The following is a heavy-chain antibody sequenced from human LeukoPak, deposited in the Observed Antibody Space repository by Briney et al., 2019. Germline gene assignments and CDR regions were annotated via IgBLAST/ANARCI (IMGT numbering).Heavy chain of an antibody. V-gene: IGHV3-30*04. CDR3: ARDGPATTVTTLAFDI. CDR1: GFTFSSYA. CDR2: ISYDGSNK. J-gene: IGHJ3*02. D-gene: IGHD4-17*01. Sequence: GGSLGLSCAASGFTFSSYAMHWVRQAPGKGLEWVAVISYDGSNKYYADSVKGRFTISRDNSKNTLYLQMSSLRAEDTAVYYCARDGPATTVTTLAFDIWGQGTMVTVSS.